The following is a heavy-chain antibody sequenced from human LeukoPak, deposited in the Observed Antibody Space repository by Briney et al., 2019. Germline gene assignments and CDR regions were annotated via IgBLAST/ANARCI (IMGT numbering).Heavy chain of an antibody. V-gene: IGHV4-61*02. CDR2: IYTSGST. D-gene: IGHD1-7*01. J-gene: IGHJ4*02. Sequence: SETLSLTCTVSGGSISSGSYYWSWIRQPAGKGLEWIGRIYTSGSTNYNPSLKSRVTISVDTSKNQFSLKLSSVTAADTAVYYCARGGITGTTFDYWGQGTLVTVSS. CDR1: GGSISSGSYY. CDR3: ARGGITGTTFDY.